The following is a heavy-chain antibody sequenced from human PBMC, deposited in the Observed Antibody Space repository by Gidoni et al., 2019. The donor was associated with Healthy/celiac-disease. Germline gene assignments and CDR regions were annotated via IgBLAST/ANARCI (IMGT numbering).Heavy chain of an antibody. CDR2: ISYDGSNK. J-gene: IGHJ5*02. Sequence: QVQLVESGGGVVQPGRSLSLSCAASGFTFSSYGMHWVRRAPGKGLECVAVISYDGSNKYYADSVKGRFTISRDNSKNTLYLQMNSLSAEDTAVYYCAKSEGVLSNWFDPWGQGTLVTVSS. CDR3: AKSEGVLSNWFDP. CDR1: GFTFSSYG. V-gene: IGHV3-30*18.